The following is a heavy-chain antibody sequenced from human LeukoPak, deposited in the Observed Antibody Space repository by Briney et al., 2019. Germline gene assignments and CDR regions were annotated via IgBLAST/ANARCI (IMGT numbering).Heavy chain of an antibody. CDR2: IWYDGSNK. J-gene: IGHJ4*02. CDR1: GFTFNTYG. CDR3: AREACSGGSCYGEFGY. Sequence: GRPLRLSCAAFGFTFNTYGMHWVRQAPGKGLEWVAVIWYDGSNKYYADSVKGRFTISRDNSKNTLYLQMNSLRAEDTAVYYCAREACSGGSCYGEFGYWGQGTLVTVSS. D-gene: IGHD2-15*01. V-gene: IGHV3-33*08.